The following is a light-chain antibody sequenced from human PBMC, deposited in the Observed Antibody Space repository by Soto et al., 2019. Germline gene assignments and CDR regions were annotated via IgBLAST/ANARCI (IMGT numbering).Light chain of an antibody. Sequence: DIQMTQSPSSLSAAVGDRVTITCRASQDISVYLAWYQQKPGKVPKLMIYSASTLQSGVPSRFSGSGSGTDFTLTISSLQPEDVATYYCQKFNTAPLHFGHGTRLEIK. V-gene: IGKV1-27*01. CDR3: QKFNTAPLH. CDR2: SAS. J-gene: IGKJ5*01. CDR1: QDISVY.